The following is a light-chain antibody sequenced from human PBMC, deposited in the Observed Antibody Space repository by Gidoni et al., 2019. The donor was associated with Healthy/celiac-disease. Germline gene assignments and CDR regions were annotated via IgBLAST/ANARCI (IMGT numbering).Light chain of an antibody. CDR1: QSVSSSY. V-gene: IGKV3-20*01. CDR2: GAS. Sequence: EIVLTQSPGTLSLSPGERATLSCRASQSVSSSYLAWYQQKPGQAPRPLIYGASSRATGIPDRFSGSWSGTDFTLTISRLEPEDFAVYYCQQYGSSPLVFGQGTKVEIK. CDR3: QQYGSSPLV. J-gene: IGKJ1*01.